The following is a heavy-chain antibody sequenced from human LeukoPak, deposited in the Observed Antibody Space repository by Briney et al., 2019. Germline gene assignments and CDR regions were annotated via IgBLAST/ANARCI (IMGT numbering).Heavy chain of an antibody. CDR1: GFTFSSYS. Sequence: KPGGSLRLSCAASGFTFSSYSMNWVRQAPGKGLEWVSSISSGSSYIYYADSVKGRFTISRDNAKNSLYLQMNSLGAEDTAVYYCARGSRWFGESHTDYWGQGTLVTVSS. D-gene: IGHD3-10*01. CDR3: ARGSRWFGESHTDY. CDR2: ISSGSSYI. J-gene: IGHJ4*02. V-gene: IGHV3-21*01.